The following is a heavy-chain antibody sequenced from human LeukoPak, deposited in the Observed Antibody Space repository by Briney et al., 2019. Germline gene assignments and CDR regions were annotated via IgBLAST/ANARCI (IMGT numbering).Heavy chain of an antibody. V-gene: IGHV3-23*01. D-gene: IGHD6-19*01. CDR1: GFTFSSYA. CDR2: ISGSGGST. J-gene: IGHJ5*02. CDR3: AKDNGSGWYGGGFDP. Sequence: GGSLRLSCAASGFTFSSYAMSWVRQAPGKGLEWVSAISGSGGSTYYADSVKGRFTISRDNSKNTLYLQMNSPRAEDTAVYYCAKDNGSGWYGGGFDPWGQGTLVTVSS.